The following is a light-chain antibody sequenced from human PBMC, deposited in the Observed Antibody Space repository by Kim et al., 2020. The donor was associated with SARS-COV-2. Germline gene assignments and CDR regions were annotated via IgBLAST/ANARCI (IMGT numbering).Light chain of an antibody. CDR2: SNS. CDR1: SSNIGSNI. J-gene: IGLJ2*01. CDR3: AAWDDGLNGLV. V-gene: IGLV1-44*01. Sequence: GQRVTTSGPRTSSNIGSNIVHWYRQRPPTAPNLLIYSNSHRPSGVPDRLSGSKSGASASLAISGLQFEDESIYHCAAWDDGLNGLVFGGGTKVTVL.